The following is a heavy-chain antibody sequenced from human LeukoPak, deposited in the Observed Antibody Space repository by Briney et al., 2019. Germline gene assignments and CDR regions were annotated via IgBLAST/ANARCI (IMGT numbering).Heavy chain of an antibody. CDR2: IYSGGST. CDR1: GFTVSSNY. CDR3: ARDTGYPYRTNDC. Sequence: PGGSLRLSCAASGFTVSSNYMSWVRQAPGKGLEWVSVIYSGGSTYYADSVKGRFTISRDDAKNSLYLQMNSLRAEDTAVYYCARDTGYPYRTNDCWGQGTLVTVSS. D-gene: IGHD1-14*01. J-gene: IGHJ4*02. V-gene: IGHV3-53*01.